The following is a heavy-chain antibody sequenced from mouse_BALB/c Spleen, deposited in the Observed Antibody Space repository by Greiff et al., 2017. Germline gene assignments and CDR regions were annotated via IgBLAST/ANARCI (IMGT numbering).Heavy chain of an antibody. D-gene: IGHD2-10*02. CDR3: ARSPYGNYRYYYAMDY. V-gene: IGHV5-17*02. Sequence: EVKLMESGGGLVQPGGSRKLSCAASGFTFSSFGMHWVRQAPEKGLEWVAYISSGSSTIYYAETVKGRFTISRDNPKNTLFLQMTSLRSEDTAMYYCARSPYGNYRYYYAMDYWGQGTSVTVSS. J-gene: IGHJ4*01. CDR2: ISSGSSTI. CDR1: GFTFSSFG.